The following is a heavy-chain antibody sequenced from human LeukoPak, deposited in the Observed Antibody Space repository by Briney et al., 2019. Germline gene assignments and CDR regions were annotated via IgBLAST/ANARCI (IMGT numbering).Heavy chain of an antibody. CDR3: ASQPYYYDSSGYPPLGY. CDR2: FDSEDADT. J-gene: IGHJ4*02. CDR1: GHILTELS. Sequence: GASVKVSCKVSGHILTELSMHWVRQAPGQGLEWMGAFDSEDADTIYAHKFQGRVTMTEDTSTDTAYMELSSLRSDDTAVYYCASQPYYYDSSGYPPLGYWGQGTLVTVSS. D-gene: IGHD3-22*01. V-gene: IGHV1-24*01.